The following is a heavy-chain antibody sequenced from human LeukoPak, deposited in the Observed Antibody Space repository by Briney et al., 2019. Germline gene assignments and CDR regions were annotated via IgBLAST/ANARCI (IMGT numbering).Heavy chain of an antibody. D-gene: IGHD3-22*01. CDR3: TRYYYDGSGYYYLFDY. V-gene: IGHV3-73*01. J-gene: IGHJ4*02. Sequence: PGGSQRLSCAASGFTFSGSAMHWVGQASGKGLEWVGRIRSKTNSYATAYAASVKGRFTISRDDSKDTAYLQMNSLKTEDTAVYYCTRYYYDGSGYYYLFDYWGQGTLVTVSS. CDR2: IRSKTNSYAT. CDR1: GFTFSGSA.